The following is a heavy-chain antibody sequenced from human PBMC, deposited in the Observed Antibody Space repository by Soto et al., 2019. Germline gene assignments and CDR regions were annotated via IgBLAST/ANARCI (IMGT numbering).Heavy chain of an antibody. D-gene: IGHD3-10*01. J-gene: IGHJ6*02. CDR1: GGSFIGYY. CDR3: ARGGIGSYYYYGMDV. CDR2: INHSGST. Sequence: PSETLSLTCAVYGGSFIGYYWSWIRQPPGKGLEWIGEINHSGSTNYNPSLKSRVTISVDTSKNQFSLKLSSVTAADTAVYYCARGGIGSYYYYGMDVWGQGTTVT. V-gene: IGHV4-34*01.